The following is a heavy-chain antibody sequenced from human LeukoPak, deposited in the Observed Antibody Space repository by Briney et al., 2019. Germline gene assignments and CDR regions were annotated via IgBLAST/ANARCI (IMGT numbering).Heavy chain of an antibody. Sequence: PGGSLRLSCAASGFTFSSYWMSWVRQAPGKGLEWVAVISYDGSNKYYADSVKGRSTISRDNSKNTLYLQMNSLRAEDTAVYYCARNDYGDYWGQGTLVTVSS. V-gene: IGHV3-30*03. CDR3: ARNDYGDY. CDR2: ISYDGSNK. J-gene: IGHJ4*02. CDR1: GFTFSSYW.